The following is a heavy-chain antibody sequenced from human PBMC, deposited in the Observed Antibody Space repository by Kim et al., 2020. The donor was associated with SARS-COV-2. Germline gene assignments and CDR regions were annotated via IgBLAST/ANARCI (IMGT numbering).Heavy chain of an antibody. D-gene: IGHD3-3*01. CDR1: GYSFTTYA. CDR2: INAGTANT. J-gene: IGHJ5*02. Sequence: ASVKVSCKTSGYSFTTYALHWVRQAPGQRLEWMGWINAGTANTEYSQKFQGRVTITRDTSASTAYMELSSLRSEDTAVYYFARGGGPFQFLVWLLGYFYLWGPGTLVTVSS. V-gene: IGHV1-3*01. CDR3: ARGGGPFQFLVWLLGYFYL.